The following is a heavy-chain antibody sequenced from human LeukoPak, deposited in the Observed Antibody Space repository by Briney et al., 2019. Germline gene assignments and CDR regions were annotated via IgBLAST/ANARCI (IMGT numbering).Heavy chain of an antibody. CDR3: AKDQRMETVTTYTFDP. CDR1: GFTVSSYA. Sequence: PGGSLRLSCAASGFTVSSYALHWVRQAPGKGLEWVAVISYDGSSKYYADSVKGRFTISRDNSKNTLYLQMNSLRAEDTAVYYCAKDQRMETVTTYTFDPWGQGTLVTVSS. V-gene: IGHV3-30-3*01. CDR2: ISYDGSSK. J-gene: IGHJ5*02. D-gene: IGHD4-11*01.